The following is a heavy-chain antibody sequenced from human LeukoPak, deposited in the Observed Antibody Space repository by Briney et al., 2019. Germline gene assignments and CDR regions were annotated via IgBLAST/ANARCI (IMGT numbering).Heavy chain of an antibody. CDR3: ARRWTGDSFDI. Sequence: SETLSLTCTVSGGSISSYYWSWIRQPPGKGLEWIGYIYYSGSTNYNPSLKSRVTISIDTSENRFSLKLSSVTAADTAVYHCARRWTGDSFDIWGQGTMVTVSS. CDR2: IYYSGST. D-gene: IGHD3/OR15-3a*01. V-gene: IGHV4-59*01. J-gene: IGHJ3*02. CDR1: GGSISSYY.